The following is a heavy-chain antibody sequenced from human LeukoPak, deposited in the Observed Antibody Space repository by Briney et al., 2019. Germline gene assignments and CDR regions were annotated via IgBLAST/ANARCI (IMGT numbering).Heavy chain of an antibody. CDR3: ARGRPLYYYDSGDAFDI. CDR1: GYTFTGYY. J-gene: IGHJ3*02. CDR2: INPNSGGT. Sequence: GASVKVSCKASGYTFTGYYMHWVRQAPGQGLEWMGWINPNSGGTNYAQKFQGRVTMTRDTSISTAYIELSRLRSDDTAVYYCARGRPLYYYDSGDAFDIWGQGTMVTVSS. V-gene: IGHV1-2*02. D-gene: IGHD3-22*01.